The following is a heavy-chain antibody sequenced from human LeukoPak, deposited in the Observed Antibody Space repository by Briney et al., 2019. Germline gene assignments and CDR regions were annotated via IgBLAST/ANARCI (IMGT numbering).Heavy chain of an antibody. CDR1: GFTVSSSY. Sequence: GGSLRLSCAASGFTVSSSYMSWVRQAPGEGLEWVSVIYSGGSTYYADSVKGRFTISRDNSKNTLYLQMNSLRAEDTAVYYCASDPMVRGVIDYYYGMDVWGQGTTVTVSS. D-gene: IGHD3-10*01. J-gene: IGHJ6*02. V-gene: IGHV3-53*01. CDR2: IYSGGST. CDR3: ASDPMVRGVIDYYYGMDV.